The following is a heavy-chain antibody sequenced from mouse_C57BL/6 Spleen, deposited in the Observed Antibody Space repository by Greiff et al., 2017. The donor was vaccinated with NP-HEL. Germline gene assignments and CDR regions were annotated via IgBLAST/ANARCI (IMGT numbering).Heavy chain of an antibody. J-gene: IGHJ2*01. V-gene: IGHV1-53*01. CDR1: GYTFTSYW. CDR3: AREGGYDYDVGY. CDR2: INPSNGGT. Sequence: QVQLKESGTELVKPGASVKLSCKASGYTFTSYWMHWVKQRPGQGLEWIGNINPSNGGTNYNEKFKSKATLTVDKSSSTAYMQLSSLTSEDSAVYYCAREGGYDYDVGYWGQGTTLTVSS. D-gene: IGHD2-4*01.